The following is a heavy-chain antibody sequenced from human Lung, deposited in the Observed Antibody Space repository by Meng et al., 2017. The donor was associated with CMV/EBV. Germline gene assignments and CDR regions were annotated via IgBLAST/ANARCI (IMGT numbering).Heavy chain of an antibody. CDR2: FVNYVDT. V-gene: IGHV1-18*01. Sequence: QVYLSQAGPEVKKPGASVWVSCKASGYTFGSYGICWVRQAPGQGLEWMGWFVNYVDTYPAPKFQGRVTMTTDTHTNTAFMELRSLTSDDTAVYYCASGTPGRSYCDYWGQGTLVTVSS. CDR1: GYTFGSYG. D-gene: IGHD2-15*01. CDR3: ASGTPGRSYCDY. J-gene: IGHJ4*02.